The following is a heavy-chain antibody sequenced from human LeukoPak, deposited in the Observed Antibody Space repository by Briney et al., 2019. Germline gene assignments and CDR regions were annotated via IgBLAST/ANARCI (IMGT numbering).Heavy chain of an antibody. CDR1: GGSFSGYY. Sequence: PSETLSLTCAVYGGSFSGYYWSWIRQPPGKGLEWIGSIYYSGSTYYNPSLKSRVTISVDTSKNQFSLKLSSVTAADTAVYYCARWDFDYWGQGTLVTVSS. V-gene: IGHV4-34*01. CDR2: IYYSGST. J-gene: IGHJ4*02. CDR3: ARWDFDY.